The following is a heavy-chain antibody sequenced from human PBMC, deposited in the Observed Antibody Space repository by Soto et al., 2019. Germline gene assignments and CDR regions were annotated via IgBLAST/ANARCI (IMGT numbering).Heavy chain of an antibody. V-gene: IGHV3-74*01. CDR3: ARDGYYDFWSGLAASYYSGMDV. Sequence: GGSLRLSCAASGFTFSSYGMHWVRQAPGKGLEWVSRINSDGSSTSYADSVKGRFTISRDNAKNTLYLQMNSLRAEDTAVYYCARDGYYDFWSGLAASYYSGMDVWGHGTTVTVYS. CDR2: INSDGSST. CDR1: GFTFSSYG. J-gene: IGHJ6*02. D-gene: IGHD3-3*01.